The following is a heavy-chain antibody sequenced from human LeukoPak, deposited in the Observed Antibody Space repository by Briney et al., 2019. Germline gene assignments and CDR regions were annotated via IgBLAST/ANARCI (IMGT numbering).Heavy chain of an antibody. CDR3: AGGAYQLMHWYFDL. J-gene: IGHJ2*01. CDR1: GGSFSGYY. D-gene: IGHD2-2*01. Sequence: SETLSLTCAVYGGSFSGYYWSWIRQPPGKGLEWIGEINHSGSTNYNPSLKSRVTISVDTSKNQFSLKLSSVTAADTAVYYCAGGAYQLMHWYFDLWGRGTLVTVSS. V-gene: IGHV4-34*01. CDR2: INHSGST.